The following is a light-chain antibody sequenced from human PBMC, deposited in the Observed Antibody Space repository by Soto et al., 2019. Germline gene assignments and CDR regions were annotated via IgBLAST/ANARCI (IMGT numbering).Light chain of an antibody. CDR1: QSVSTY. J-gene: IGKJ5*01. Sequence: EIVLTQSPATLSLSPGERATLSCRASQSVSTYLGWYQQKPGQAPRLLIYDTSNRATGIPARFSGSGSATEFTLTISSLQSEDFAVYYCQQYNNWPPITFGQGTRLEIK. CDR3: QQYNNWPPIT. V-gene: IGKV3-11*01. CDR2: DTS.